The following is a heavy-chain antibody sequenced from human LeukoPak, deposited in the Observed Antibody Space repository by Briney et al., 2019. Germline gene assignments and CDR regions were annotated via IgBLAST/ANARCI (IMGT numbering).Heavy chain of an antibody. CDR3: ARTDYGDSRSAVSWFDP. CDR2: IYYSGST. CDR1: GGSISSGVYY. V-gene: IGHV4-31*03. Sequence: PSETLSLTCTVSGGSISSGVYYWSWIRQHPGKGLEWIGYIYYSGSTYYNPSLKSRVTISVDTSKNQFSLKLSSVTAADTAVYYCARTDYGDSRSAVSWFDPWGQGTLVTVSS. D-gene: IGHD4-17*01. J-gene: IGHJ5*02.